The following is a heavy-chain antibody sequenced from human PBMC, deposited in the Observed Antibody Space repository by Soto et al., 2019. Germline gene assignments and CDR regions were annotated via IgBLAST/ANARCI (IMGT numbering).Heavy chain of an antibody. D-gene: IGHD3-10*01. CDR3: ARATMVRGVIIFDY. J-gene: IGHJ4*02. CDR2: IFSNDEK. V-gene: IGHV2-26*01. CDR1: GFSLSNARMG. Sequence: QVTLKESGPVLVKPTETLTLTCTVSGFSLSNARMGVSWIRQPPGKALEWLAHIFSNDEKSYSTSLKSRLTTXKXTXXSQVVLTMTNMDPVDTATYYCARATMVRGVIIFDYWGQGTLVTVSS.